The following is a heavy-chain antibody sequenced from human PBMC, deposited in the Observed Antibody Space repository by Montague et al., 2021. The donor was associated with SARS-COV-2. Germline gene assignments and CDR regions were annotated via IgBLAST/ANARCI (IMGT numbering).Heavy chain of an antibody. CDR3: ARNPGEYYGMDV. Sequence: SETLSLTCTVSGGSIGGYYWSWFRQSAGKGLEWIGRIYSSGSINYNPSLKTRITLSVDTSKNQLSLRLNSVTAADTAVYYCARNPGEYYGMDVWGQGTTVTVSS. CDR1: GGSIGGYY. V-gene: IGHV4-4*07. J-gene: IGHJ6*02. CDR2: IYSSGSI. D-gene: IGHD3-16*01.